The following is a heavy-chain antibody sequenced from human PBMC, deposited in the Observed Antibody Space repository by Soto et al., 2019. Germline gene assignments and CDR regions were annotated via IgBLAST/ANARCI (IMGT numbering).Heavy chain of an antibody. D-gene: IGHD6-19*01. CDR3: ARASIAVAGTFDY. CDR1: GXSISSYY. CDR2: IYYSGST. Sequence: SETLSLTCTVSGXSISSYYWSWIRQPPGKGLEWIGYIYYSGSTNYNPSLKSRVTISVDTSKNQFSLKLSSVTAADTAVYYCARASIAVAGTFDYWGQGTLVTVSS. J-gene: IGHJ4*02. V-gene: IGHV4-59*08.